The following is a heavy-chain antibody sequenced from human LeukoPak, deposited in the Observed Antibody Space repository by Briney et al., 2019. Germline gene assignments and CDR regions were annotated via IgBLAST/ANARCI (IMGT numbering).Heavy chain of an antibody. CDR2: INHSGST. CDR1: GGSFSGYY. V-gene: IGHV4-34*01. Sequence: SETLSLTCAVYGGSFSGYYWSWIRQPPGKGLEWIGEINHSGSTYYNPSLKSRVTISVDTSKNQFSLKLSSVTAADTAVYYCASSSGHHFDYWGQGTLVTASS. CDR3: ASSSGHHFDY. J-gene: IGHJ4*02. D-gene: IGHD6-19*01.